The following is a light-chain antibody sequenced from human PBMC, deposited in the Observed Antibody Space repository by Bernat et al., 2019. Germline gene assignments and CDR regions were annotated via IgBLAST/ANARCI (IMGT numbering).Light chain of an antibody. CDR1: QSVSSSY. V-gene: IGKV3-20*01. CDR2: GAS. Sequence: EIVLAQSPGTLSLSPGERATLSCSASQSVSSSYLAWYQQKPGQAPMLLIYGASSRATGVPDRFSASGSGTDFTLTITGLEPEDFAVYYCQQYGRLPLTFGGGTKVESK. J-gene: IGKJ4*01. CDR3: QQYGRLPLT.